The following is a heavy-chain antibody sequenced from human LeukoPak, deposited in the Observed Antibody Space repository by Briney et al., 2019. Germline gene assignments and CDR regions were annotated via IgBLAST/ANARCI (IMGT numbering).Heavy chain of an antibody. J-gene: IGHJ5*02. Sequence: GGSLRLSCAASGFTFSSYSMNWVRQAPGKGLEWVSSISSSSSYIYYADSVKGRFTISRDNAKNSLYLQMNSLRAEDTAVYYCARDPSSYGGHNWFDPWGQGTLVTVSA. CDR1: GFTFSSYS. CDR2: ISSSSSYI. CDR3: ARDPSSYGGHNWFDP. D-gene: IGHD6-13*01. V-gene: IGHV3-21*01.